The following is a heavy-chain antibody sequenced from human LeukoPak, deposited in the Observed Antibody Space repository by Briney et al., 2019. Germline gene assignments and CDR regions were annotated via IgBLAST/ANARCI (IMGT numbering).Heavy chain of an antibody. D-gene: IGHD2-15*01. Sequence: ASVKVSCKASGYSFTSYGISWVRQAPGQGLEWMGWISAYNGNTNYAQKLQGRVTMTADTSTSTAYMELRSLRSDDTAVYYCARDRLHYYYYMDVWGKGTTVTVSS. J-gene: IGHJ6*03. CDR3: ARDRLHYYYYMDV. CDR2: ISAYNGNT. V-gene: IGHV1-18*01. CDR1: GYSFTSYG.